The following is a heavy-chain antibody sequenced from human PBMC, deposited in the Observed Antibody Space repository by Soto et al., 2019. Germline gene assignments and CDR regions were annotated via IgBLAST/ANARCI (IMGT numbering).Heavy chain of an antibody. V-gene: IGHV1-2*02. CDR2: SNPTPGGT. Sequence: ASVKVSCKPSGYTFTDYYIHWVRRAPGQGLEWMGWSNPTPGGTSSADNLKGSVTRTSERSIGVVYMDLNRLTSYDTAVYYCASPPAPFVPEGSGVSWTDFWGKGTLVTVSS. CDR1: GYTFTDYY. J-gene: IGHJ4*02. D-gene: IGHD2-15*01. CDR3: ASPPAPFVPEGSGVSWTDF.